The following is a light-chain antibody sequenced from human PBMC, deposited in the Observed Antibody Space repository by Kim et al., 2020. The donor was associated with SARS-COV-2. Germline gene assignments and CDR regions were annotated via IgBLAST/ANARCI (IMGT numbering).Light chain of an antibody. Sequence: ALGQTVRITRQGDSLRSYYASWYQQKPGQAPVLVIYGKNNRPSGIPDRFSGSSSGNTASLTITGAQAEDEADYYCNSRDSSGNLWVFGGGTKLTVL. CDR2: GKN. CDR1: SLRSYY. J-gene: IGLJ3*02. V-gene: IGLV3-19*01. CDR3: NSRDSSGNLWV.